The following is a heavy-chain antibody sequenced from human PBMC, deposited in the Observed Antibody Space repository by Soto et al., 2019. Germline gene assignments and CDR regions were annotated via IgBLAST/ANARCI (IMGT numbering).Heavy chain of an antibody. CDR2: ITPMFGTP. J-gene: IGHJ6*02. Sequence: QVQVVQSGAEMKKPGSSVKVSCKASGDTFSNYAINWVRQAPGQGLEWMGGITPMFGTPNYAQKFQGRVTITADAATTTAYIDLSRLRSEDTAVYYCAISPRPYYYDAMDVWGQGTTVAVSS. V-gene: IGHV1-69*01. CDR3: AISPRPYYYDAMDV. CDR1: GDTFSNYA. D-gene: IGHD6-6*01.